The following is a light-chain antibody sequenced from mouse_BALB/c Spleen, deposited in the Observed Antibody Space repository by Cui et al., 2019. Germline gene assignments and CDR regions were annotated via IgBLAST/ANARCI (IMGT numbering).Light chain of an antibody. CDR2: VTS. CDR1: SSVSY. V-gene: IGKV4-55*01. Sequence: SGLTQSPAILSASSGEQVTMTSSASSSVSYTYWYQQKPGSSPRLLIFVTSNMASGIPVRFSGSGSGTSYSLRISGMEAEDAATYYCQQWSSYPYTFGGGTKLEIK. CDR3: QQWSSYPYT. J-gene: IGKJ2*01.